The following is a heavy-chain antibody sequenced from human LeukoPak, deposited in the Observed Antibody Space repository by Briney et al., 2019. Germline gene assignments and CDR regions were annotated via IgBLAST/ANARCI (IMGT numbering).Heavy chain of an antibody. V-gene: IGHV4-38-2*01. J-gene: IGHJ5*02. CDR1: GYSISSGYY. CDR2: IYHSGST. D-gene: IGHD3-16*01. CDR3: ARLFARDWFDP. Sequence: SETLSLTCAVSGYSISSGYYWGWIRQPPGKGLEGIGSIYHSGSTYYNPSLKSRVTISVDTSKNQFSLKLSSVTAADTAVYYYARLFARDWFDPWGQGTLVTVSS.